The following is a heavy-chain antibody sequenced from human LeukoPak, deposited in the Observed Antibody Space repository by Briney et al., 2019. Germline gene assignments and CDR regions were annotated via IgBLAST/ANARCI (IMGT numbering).Heavy chain of an antibody. CDR1: GYTLTELS. D-gene: IGHD6-19*01. Sequence: GASVKVSCKVSGYTLTELSMHWVRQAPGKGLEWMGGFDPEDGETIYAQKFQGRVTMTEDTSTDTAYMELSSLRSEDTAVYYCATGAVAGTEVWFDLWGRGTLVTVSS. J-gene: IGHJ2*01. CDR3: ATGAVAGTEVWFDL. CDR2: FDPEDGET. V-gene: IGHV1-24*01.